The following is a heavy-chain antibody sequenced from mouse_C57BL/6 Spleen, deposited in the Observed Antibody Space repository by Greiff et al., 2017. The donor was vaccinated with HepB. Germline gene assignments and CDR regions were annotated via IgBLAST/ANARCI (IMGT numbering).Heavy chain of an antibody. CDR3: AIYDYEGGYAMDY. CDR1: GYAFSSSW. Sequence: QVQLQQSGPELVKPGASVKISCKASGYAFSSSWMNWVKQRPGKGLEWIGRIYPGDGDTNYNGKFKGKATLTADKSSSTAYMQLSSLTSEDSAVYFCAIYDYEGGYAMDYWGQGTSVTVSS. V-gene: IGHV1-82*01. CDR2: IYPGDGDT. D-gene: IGHD2-4*01. J-gene: IGHJ4*01.